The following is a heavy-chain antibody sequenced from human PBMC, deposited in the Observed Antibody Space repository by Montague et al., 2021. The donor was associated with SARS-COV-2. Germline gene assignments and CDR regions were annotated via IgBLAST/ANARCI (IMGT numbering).Heavy chain of an antibody. Sequence: SETLSLTCAVPGDSIMTTNWWSWVRQPPGKGLEWIGEIYQSGSTNYNPSLKSRVTMSVDKSKNQFSLELNSLTAADTALYYCMRAGGFDNRPPVWGQGALVTVSS. CDR2: IYQSGST. CDR1: GDSIMTTNW. V-gene: IGHV4-4*02. CDR3: MRAGGFDNRPPV. J-gene: IGHJ4*02. D-gene: IGHD3-9*01.